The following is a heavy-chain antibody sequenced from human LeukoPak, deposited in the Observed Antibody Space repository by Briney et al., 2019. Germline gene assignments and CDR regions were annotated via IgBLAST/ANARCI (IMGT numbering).Heavy chain of an antibody. CDR1: GYTFTSYG. D-gene: IGHD3-10*01. V-gene: IGHV1-18*04. J-gene: IGHJ4*02. Sequence: ASVKVSCKASGYTFTSYGISWVRQAPGQRLEWMGWISAYNGNTNYAQKLQGRVTMTTDTSTSTAYMELRSLRSDDTDVYYCARQRRVLKRGGSGYYGSGSYSIAYYFDYWGQGTLVTVSS. CDR2: ISAYNGNT. CDR3: ARQRRVLKRGGSGYYGSGSYSIAYYFDY.